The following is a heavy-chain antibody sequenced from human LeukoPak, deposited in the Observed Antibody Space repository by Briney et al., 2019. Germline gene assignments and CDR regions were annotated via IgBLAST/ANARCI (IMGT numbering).Heavy chain of an antibody. D-gene: IGHD1-26*01. CDR2: IKRDGSEI. CDR1: GFTFSNYW. CDR3: ARYSGSPSRTFDY. Sequence: PGGSLRLSCAASGFTFSNYWMSWVRQAPGKGLERVASIKRDGSEINYLDSVTGRFIISRDNAKNSLYLQMNSLRAKDTAVYYCARYSGSPSRTFDYWGQGTLVTVSS. V-gene: IGHV3-7*01. J-gene: IGHJ4*02.